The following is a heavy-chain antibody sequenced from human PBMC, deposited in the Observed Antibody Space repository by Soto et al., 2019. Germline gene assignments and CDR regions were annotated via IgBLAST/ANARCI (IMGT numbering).Heavy chain of an antibody. CDR2: ISGSGGST. J-gene: IGHJ4*02. V-gene: IGHV3-23*01. CDR3: AKTLLIITMFRGVIFDY. D-gene: IGHD3-10*01. Sequence: GGSLRLSCAASGFTFSSYAMSWVRQAPGKGLEWVSAISGSGGSTYYADSVKGRFTISRDNSKNTLYLQINSLRAEDTAVYYDAKTLLIITMFRGVIFDYWGKGTVVT. CDR1: GFTFSSYA.